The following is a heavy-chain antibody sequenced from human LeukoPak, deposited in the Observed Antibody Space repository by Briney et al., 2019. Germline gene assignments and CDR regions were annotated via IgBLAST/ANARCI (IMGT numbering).Heavy chain of an antibody. CDR1: GGSISSYY. D-gene: IGHD3-22*01. V-gene: IGHV4-4*07. J-gene: IGHJ4*02. CDR3: ARGTTYYYDSSGHGLDY. CDR2: IYTSGST. Sequence: SETLSLTCTVSGGSISSYYWSWIRQPAGKGLEWIGRIYTSGSTNYNPSLKSRVTMSVDTSKNQFSLKLSSVTAADTAVYYCARGTTYYYDSSGHGLDYWGQGTLVTVSS.